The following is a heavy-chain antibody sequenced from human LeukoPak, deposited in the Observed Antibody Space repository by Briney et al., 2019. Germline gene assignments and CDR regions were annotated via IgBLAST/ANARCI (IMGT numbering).Heavy chain of an antibody. Sequence: GGSLRLSCAASGFTFSSYAMHWVRQAPGKGLEWVAVISYDGSNKYYADSVKGRFTISRDNSKNTLYLQMNSLRAEDTAVYYCARDVGPLIAAAGTWDYWGQGTLVTVSS. CDR3: ARDVGPLIAAAGTWDY. CDR1: GFTFSSYA. CDR2: ISYDGSNK. J-gene: IGHJ4*02. V-gene: IGHV3-30-3*01. D-gene: IGHD6-13*01.